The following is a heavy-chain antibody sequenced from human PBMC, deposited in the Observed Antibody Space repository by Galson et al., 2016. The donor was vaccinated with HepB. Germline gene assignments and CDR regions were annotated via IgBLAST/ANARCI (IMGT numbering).Heavy chain of an antibody. V-gene: IGHV4-61*01. CDR3: ARGGNFWSGYWGYFDY. CDR2: IYNSGST. CDR1: GGSVSSASYY. J-gene: IGHJ4*02. D-gene: IGHD3-3*01. Sequence: SETLSLTCTVSGGSVSSASYYWSWIRPTPGKGLEWIGYIYNSGSTHYNPSLKSRVTISVDTTKNQFSLRLNSVTAADTAVYYCARGGNFWSGYWGYFDYWGQGTLVTVSS.